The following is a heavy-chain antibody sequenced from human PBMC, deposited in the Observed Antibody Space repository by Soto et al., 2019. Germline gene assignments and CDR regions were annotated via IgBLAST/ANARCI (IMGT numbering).Heavy chain of an antibody. V-gene: IGHV4-39*01. CDR2: IYYGGST. J-gene: IGHJ4*02. D-gene: IGHD3-22*01. CDR3: ARLYYYDSSGYLNGYFDY. CDR1: GGSISSSSYY. Sequence: SETLSLTCTVSGGSISSSSYYWGWVRRPPGKGLEWIGSIYYGGSTYYNPSLKSRVTISVDTSKNQFSLKLSSVTAADTAVYYCARLYYYDSSGYLNGYFDYWGQGTLVTVSS.